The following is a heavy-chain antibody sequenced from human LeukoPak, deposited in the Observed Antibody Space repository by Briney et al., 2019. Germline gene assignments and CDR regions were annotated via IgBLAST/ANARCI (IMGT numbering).Heavy chain of an antibody. CDR3: AKTQRVFYYDSGGPPLGY. CDR2: IRYDGSNK. J-gene: IGHJ4*02. V-gene: IGHV3-30*02. D-gene: IGHD3-22*01. CDR1: GFTFSSYG. Sequence: GGSLRLSCAASGFTFSSYGMHWVRQAPGKGLEWVAFIRYDGSNKYYADSVKGRFTISRDNSKNTLYLQMNSLGAEDTAVYYCAKTQRVFYYDSGGPPLGYWGQGTLVTVSS.